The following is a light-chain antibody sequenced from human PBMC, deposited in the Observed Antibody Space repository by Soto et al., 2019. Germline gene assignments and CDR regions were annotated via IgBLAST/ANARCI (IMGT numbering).Light chain of an antibody. J-gene: IGLJ2*01. CDR3: AACDDSLSGPV. CDR2: RNN. CDR1: SSNIGSNY. Sequence: QSVLTQPPSASGTPGQRVTISCSGSSSNIGSNYVYWYQQLPGTAPKLLIYRNNQRPSGVPDRFSGPKSGTSASQAISGIRSEDEADYYCAACDDSLSGPVIGRGTTPTVL. V-gene: IGLV1-47*01.